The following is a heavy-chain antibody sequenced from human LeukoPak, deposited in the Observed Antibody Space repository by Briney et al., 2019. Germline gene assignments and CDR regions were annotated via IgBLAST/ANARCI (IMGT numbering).Heavy chain of an antibody. CDR2: ISYDGSNK. V-gene: IGHV3-30-3*01. J-gene: IGHJ5*02. CDR1: GFTLSSYA. D-gene: IGHD1-26*01. Sequence: GGSLRLSCEASGFTLSSYAMHWVRRAPGKGLEWVAVISYDGSNKYYADSVKGRFTISRDNSKNTLYLQMNSLRAEDTAVYYCARSEGEDWFDPWGQGTLVTVSS. CDR3: ARSEGEDWFDP.